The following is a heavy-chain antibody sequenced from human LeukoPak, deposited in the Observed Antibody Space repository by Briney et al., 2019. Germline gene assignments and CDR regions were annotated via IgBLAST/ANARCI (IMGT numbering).Heavy chain of an antibody. Sequence: SETLSLTCAVSGASISSYYWTWIRQPPGKGLEWIGYIYNSGSTNYNPSLKSRVTISVDTSKNQISLKLSSVTAADTAVYCCAKSRLWFDYWGQGTLVTVSS. J-gene: IGHJ4*02. CDR1: GASISSYY. D-gene: IGHD2-21*01. CDR3: AKSRLWFDY. CDR2: IYNSGST. V-gene: IGHV4-59*01.